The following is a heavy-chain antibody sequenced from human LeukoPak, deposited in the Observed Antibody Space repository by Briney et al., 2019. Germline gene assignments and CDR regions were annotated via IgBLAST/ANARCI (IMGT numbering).Heavy chain of an antibody. J-gene: IGHJ5*02. V-gene: IGHV4-39*02. CDR3: ATHDEGSYFET. D-gene: IGHD3-10*01. CDR2: VYYVGNA. Sequence: PSETLSLTCTVSGGSVRSSRPYWGWTRQSPGKGLEWIGSVYYVGNAYYRPSLLSRATITIDTSKTHISLRLTSVTATDTGIYYCATHDEGSYFETWGQGALVTVSS. CDR1: GGSVRSSRPY.